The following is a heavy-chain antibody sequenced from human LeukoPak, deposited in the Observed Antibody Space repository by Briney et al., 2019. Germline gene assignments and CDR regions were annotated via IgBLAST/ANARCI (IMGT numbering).Heavy chain of an antibody. Sequence: GGSLRLSCAAAGFTFSSYWMHWVRQAPGKGLVWVSRINSDGSSTSYADSVKGRFTISRDNAKNTLYLQMNSLRAEDTAVYYCAKDIAVAGLHWYFDLWGRGTLVTVSS. V-gene: IGHV3-74*01. CDR1: GFTFSSYW. CDR3: AKDIAVAGLHWYFDL. CDR2: INSDGSST. J-gene: IGHJ2*01. D-gene: IGHD6-19*01.